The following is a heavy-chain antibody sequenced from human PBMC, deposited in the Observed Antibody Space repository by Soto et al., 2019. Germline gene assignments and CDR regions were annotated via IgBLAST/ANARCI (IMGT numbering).Heavy chain of an antibody. D-gene: IGHD3-10*01. Sequence: EVQLVESGGGLVKPGGSLRLSCAASGFTFSSYWMSWVRQAPGKGLEWVANIKQDGSEKYYVDSVKGRFTISRDNAKNSLYLQMNSLRAEDTAVYYCARSGGITMVRGVIITDWFDPWGQGTLVTVSS. J-gene: IGHJ5*02. CDR3: ARSGGITMVRGVIITDWFDP. CDR1: GFTFSSYW. CDR2: IKQDGSEK. V-gene: IGHV3-7*01.